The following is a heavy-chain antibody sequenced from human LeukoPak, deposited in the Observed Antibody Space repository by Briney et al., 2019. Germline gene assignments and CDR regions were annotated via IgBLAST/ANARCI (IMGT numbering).Heavy chain of an antibody. J-gene: IGHJ4*02. CDR3: ARGSPDDYDFWSGYPNEQYYFDY. V-gene: IGHV4-38-2*01. Sequence: SETLSLTCAVSGYSISSGYYWGWIRQPRGKGLEWIGSIYHSGSTYYNPSLKSRVTISVDTSKNQFSLKLSSVTAADTAVYYCARGSPDDYDFWSGYPNEQYYFDYWGQGTLVTVSS. CDR1: GYSISSGYY. CDR2: IYHSGST. D-gene: IGHD3-3*01.